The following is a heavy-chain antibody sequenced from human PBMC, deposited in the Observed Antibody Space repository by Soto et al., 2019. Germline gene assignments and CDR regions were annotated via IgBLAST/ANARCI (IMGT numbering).Heavy chain of an antibody. CDR1: GGSFSGYY. J-gene: IGHJ5*02. CDR2: INHSGST. Sequence: PSETLSLTCAVYGGSFSGYYWSWIRQPPGKGLEWIGEINHSGSTNYNPSLKSRVTISVDTSKNQFSLKLSSVTAADTAVYYCARGKRPYGSGSYSPNWFDPWGQGTLVTVSS. CDR3: ARGKRPYGSGSYSPNWFDP. D-gene: IGHD3-10*01. V-gene: IGHV4-34*01.